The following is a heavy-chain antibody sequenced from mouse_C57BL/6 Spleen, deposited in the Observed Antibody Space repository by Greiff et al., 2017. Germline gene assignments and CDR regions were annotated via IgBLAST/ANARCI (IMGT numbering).Heavy chain of an antibody. D-gene: IGHD3-3*01. J-gene: IGHJ2*01. CDR2: ISDGGSYT. Sequence: DVQLVESGGGLVKPGGSLKLSCAASGFTFSSYAMSWVRQTPEKRLEWVATISDGGSYTYYPDNVKGRFTISRDNAKNNLYLQMSHLKSEDTAMYYGARDRTGGSFDYWGQGTTLTVSS. CDR3: ARDRTGGSFDY. CDR1: GFTFSSYA. V-gene: IGHV5-4*01.